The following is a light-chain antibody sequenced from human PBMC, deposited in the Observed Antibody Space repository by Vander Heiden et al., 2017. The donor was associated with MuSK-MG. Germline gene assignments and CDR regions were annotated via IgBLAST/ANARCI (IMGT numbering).Light chain of an antibody. Sequence: EIVLTQSPGTLSLSPGERATLSCRASQTVSSSNVAWYQQKPGQAPRLLIYGASSSATGIPDRFSGRGSGTDFTLTISGLEPEDFAVYCCQQYGSSPLTFGGGTKVEIK. J-gene: IGKJ4*01. V-gene: IGKV3-20*01. CDR1: QTVSSSN. CDR2: GAS. CDR3: QQYGSSPLT.